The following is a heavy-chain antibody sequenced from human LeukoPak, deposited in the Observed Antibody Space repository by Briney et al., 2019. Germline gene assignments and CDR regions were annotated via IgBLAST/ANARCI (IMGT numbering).Heavy chain of an antibody. Sequence: PSETLSLTCTVSGGSISSSSYYWGWIRQPPGKGLEWIGSICYSGSTYYNPSLKSRVTISVDTSKNQFSLKLSSVTAAGTAVYYCARQYSLYDFDYWGQGTLVTVSS. J-gene: IGHJ4*02. V-gene: IGHV4-39*01. CDR3: ARQYSLYDFDY. D-gene: IGHD3-3*01. CDR1: GGSISSSSYY. CDR2: ICYSGST.